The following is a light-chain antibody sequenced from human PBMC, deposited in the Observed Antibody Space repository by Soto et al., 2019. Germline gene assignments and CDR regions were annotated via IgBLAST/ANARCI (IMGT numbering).Light chain of an antibody. J-gene: IGKJ2*01. Sequence: AIRMTQSPSSFSASTGDRVTITCRASQGISSYLAWYQQKPGKAPKLLIYAASTLQSGVPSRFRGSGSGTDFTLTISCLQSEDFATYYCQQYYSYPYTFGQGTKLEIK. V-gene: IGKV1-8*01. CDR1: QGISSY. CDR3: QQYYSYPYT. CDR2: AAS.